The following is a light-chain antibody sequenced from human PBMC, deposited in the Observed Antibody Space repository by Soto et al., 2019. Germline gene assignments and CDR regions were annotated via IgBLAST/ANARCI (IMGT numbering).Light chain of an antibody. J-gene: IGKJ3*01. CDR3: MQALQTPPFT. CDR1: QSLLHSNGYNY. CDR2: LGS. V-gene: IGKV2-28*01. Sequence: DIVMTQSPLSLPVTPGGPASISCRSSQSLLHSNGYNYLHWYLQKPGQSPQLLIYLGSNRASGVPDRFSGSGSGTDFTLKISRVEAEDVGVYYCMQALQTPPFTFGPGTKVDIK.